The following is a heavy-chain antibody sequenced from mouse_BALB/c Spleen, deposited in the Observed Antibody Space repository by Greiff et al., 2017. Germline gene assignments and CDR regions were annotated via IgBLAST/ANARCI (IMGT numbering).Heavy chain of an antibody. V-gene: IGHV2-9-2*01. J-gene: IGHJ3*01. D-gene: IGHD2-4*01. CDR2: IWTGGGT. CDR1: GFSLTSYD. Sequence: QVQLKESGPGLVAPSQSLSITCTVSGFSLTSYDISWIRQPPGKGLEWLGVIWTGGGTNYNSAFMSRLSISKDNSKSQVFLKMNSLQTDDTAIYYCVRDRNYDWAWFAYWGQGTLVTVSA. CDR3: VRDRNYDWAWFAY.